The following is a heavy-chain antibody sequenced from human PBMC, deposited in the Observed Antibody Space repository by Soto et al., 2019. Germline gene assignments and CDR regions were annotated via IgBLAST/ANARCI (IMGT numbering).Heavy chain of an antibody. CDR2: IDSSDSYT. CDR3: ARPTVVAGTAFDY. V-gene: IGHV5-10-1*01. J-gene: IGHJ4*02. D-gene: IGHD6-19*01. Sequence: GESLKISCKVSGYNLTSYRISWVRQKPGKGLEWMGRIDSSDSYTSYSPSFQGHVTISADKSISTAYLQWSSLKASDTAKYYCARPTVVAGTAFDYWGQGTLVTVSS. CDR1: GYNLTSYR.